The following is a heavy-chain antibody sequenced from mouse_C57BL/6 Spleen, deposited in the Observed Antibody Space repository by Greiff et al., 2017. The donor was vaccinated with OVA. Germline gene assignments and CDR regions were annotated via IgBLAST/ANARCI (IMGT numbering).Heavy chain of an antibody. CDR3: AREGTIADGLPYFDY. D-gene: IGHD2-12*01. CDR2: IYPGSGST. Sequence: VQLQQSGAELVKPGASVKMSCKASGYTFTSYWITWVKQRPGQGLEWIGDIYPGSGSTNYNEKFKSKATLTVDTSSSTAYMQLSSLTSEDSAVYYCAREGTIADGLPYFDYWGQGTTLTVSS. J-gene: IGHJ2*01. V-gene: IGHV1-55*01. CDR1: GYTFTSYW.